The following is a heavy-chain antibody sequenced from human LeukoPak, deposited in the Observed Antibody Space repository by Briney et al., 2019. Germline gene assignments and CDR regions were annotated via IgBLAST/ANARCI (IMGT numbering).Heavy chain of an antibody. J-gene: IGHJ4*02. CDR3: AKGSLGSWYYFAY. CDR2: FSRSGPDT. CDR1: GFTFGSSA. V-gene: IGHV3-23*01. D-gene: IGHD6-13*01. Sequence: GGSLRLSCAASGFTFGSSAMSWVRQAPGKGPEWVSTFSRSGPDTYYADSVKGRFTIFRDNSKNTLYLQMNRLRAEDTAVYYCAKGSLGSWYYFAYWGQGTLVTVSS.